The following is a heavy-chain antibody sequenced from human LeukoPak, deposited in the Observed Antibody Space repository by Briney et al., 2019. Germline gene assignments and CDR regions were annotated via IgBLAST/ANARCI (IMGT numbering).Heavy chain of an antibody. D-gene: IGHD2/OR15-2a*01. CDR1: GFTFSSYW. J-gene: IGHJ4*02. CDR2: IKQDGSEK. Sequence: GGSLRLSCAASGFTFSSYWMSWVRQAPGKGLEWVANIKQDGSEKYYVDSVKGRFTISRDNSKNTLYLQMNSLRAEDTAVYYCARGGEYGTDYFDYWGQGTLVTVSS. CDR3: ARGGEYGTDYFDY. V-gene: IGHV3-7*01.